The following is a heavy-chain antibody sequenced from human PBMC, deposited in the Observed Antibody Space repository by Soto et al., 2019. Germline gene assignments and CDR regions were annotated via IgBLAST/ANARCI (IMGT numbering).Heavy chain of an antibody. CDR1: GFTLANYT. V-gene: IGHV3-23*01. CDR2: SYSTGGT. J-gene: IGHJ4*02. D-gene: IGHD6-13*01. Sequence: PLRPLRVRSAASGFTLANYTMGCVRQAPGKGLEWVAESYSTGGTEYADSVKGRFTIFRDNSKSTLFLQMNSLGVGDTALYYCARDREPAGIWTFDSWGQGTLVTVSS. CDR3: ARDREPAGIWTFDS.